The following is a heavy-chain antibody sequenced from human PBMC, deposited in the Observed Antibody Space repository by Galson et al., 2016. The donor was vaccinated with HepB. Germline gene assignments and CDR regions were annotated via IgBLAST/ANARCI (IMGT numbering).Heavy chain of an antibody. D-gene: IGHD3-10*01. CDR2: ISFDGRKT. CDR1: GFTFGSYG. Sequence: SLRLSCAGSGFTFGSYGLHWVRQAPGKGLEWVALISFDGRKTDYPDYMQGRFTISRDKSEKTLYLQLDSLRPDDTAVYYCTREDDYDSRYFDYWGQGTLVTVSS. CDR3: TREDDYDSRYFDY. V-gene: IGHV3-30*04. J-gene: IGHJ4*02.